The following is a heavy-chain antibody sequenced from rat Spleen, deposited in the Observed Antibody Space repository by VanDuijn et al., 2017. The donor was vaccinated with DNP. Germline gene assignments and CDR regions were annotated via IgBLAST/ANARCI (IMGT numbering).Heavy chain of an antibody. Sequence: EVQLQESGPGLVKPSQSLSLTCSVTGYSITSNYWGWIRKFPGNKMEWMGYISYSGSTSYNPSLKSRISITRDTSKNQFFLQLNSVTTEDTAIYYCARGPNYGGYLDYFDYWGQGVMVTVSS. J-gene: IGHJ2*01. CDR3: ARGPNYGGYLDYFDY. D-gene: IGHD1-11*01. CDR2: ISYSGST. V-gene: IGHV3-1*01. CDR1: GYSITSNY.